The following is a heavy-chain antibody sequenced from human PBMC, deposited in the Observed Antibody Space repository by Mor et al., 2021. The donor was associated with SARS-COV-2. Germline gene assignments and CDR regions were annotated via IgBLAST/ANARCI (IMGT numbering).Heavy chain of an antibody. CDR2: SI. D-gene: IGHD3-9*01. CDR3: AKDMTDILTGFDLSY. J-gene: IGHJ4*02. Sequence: SIGYADSVKGRFTISRDNAKNSLYLQMNSLRAEDTALYYCAKDMTDILTGFDLSYWGQGTLVTVSS. V-gene: IGHV3-9*01.